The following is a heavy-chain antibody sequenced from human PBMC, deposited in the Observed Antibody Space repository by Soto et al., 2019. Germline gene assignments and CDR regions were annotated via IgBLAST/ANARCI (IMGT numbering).Heavy chain of an antibody. CDR3: AGREGHNRRKAPYYYYYYGMNV. CDR1: GFTFSSYE. V-gene: IGHV3-48*03. Sequence: RGSLRLSCAASGFTFSSYEMNWVRQAPGKGLEWISYIRGSGSTLYHADSVKGRFTISRDNAKSSLYLQMNSLTAEDTAVYYCAGREGHNRRKAPYYYYYYGMNVWGQGTTVTVSS. J-gene: IGHJ6*02. D-gene: IGHD2-15*01. CDR2: IRGSGSTL.